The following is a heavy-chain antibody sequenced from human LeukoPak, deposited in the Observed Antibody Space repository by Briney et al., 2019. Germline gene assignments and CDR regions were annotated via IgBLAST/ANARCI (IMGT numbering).Heavy chain of an antibody. Sequence: ASVKVSCKASGYTFTNYDINWVRQAIGQGLEWMGWMNPKSGYTGYAQKFQGRVTMTRDTSISTAYMELGSLRSGDTAVYYCARVTGSIDYWGQGTLVTVSS. J-gene: IGHJ4*02. CDR2: MNPKSGYT. CDR1: GYTFTNYD. CDR3: ARVTGSIDY. V-gene: IGHV1-8*01. D-gene: IGHD1-26*01.